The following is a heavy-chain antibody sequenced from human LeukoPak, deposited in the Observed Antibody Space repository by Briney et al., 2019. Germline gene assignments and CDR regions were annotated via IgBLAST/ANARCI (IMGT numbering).Heavy chain of an antibody. CDR2: IFHSGNT. CDR3: AKSNGYSSPHGH. V-gene: IGHV4-59*13. Sequence: SETLSLTCTVSGGSISSYYWSWIRQPPGKGLEWIGYIFHSGNTNYNPSLKGRVTMSVDTSKNQFSLKLSSVTAADTAVYYCAKSNGYSSPHGHWGQGTLVTVSS. D-gene: IGHD5-18*01. J-gene: IGHJ4*02. CDR1: GGSISSYY.